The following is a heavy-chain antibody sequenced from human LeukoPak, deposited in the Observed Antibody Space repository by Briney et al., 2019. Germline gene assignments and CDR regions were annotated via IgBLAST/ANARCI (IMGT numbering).Heavy chain of an antibody. Sequence: GGSLRLSCAASGFTFSSFWMTWVRQAPGKGLEWVANTNPDGSEKYYVDSVKGRFTISRDNARNSVFLQMSSLRAEDTALYYCARGLSGGYWGQGTLVTVSS. D-gene: IGHD4-23*01. V-gene: IGHV3-7*01. CDR2: TNPDGSEK. CDR3: ARGLSGGY. J-gene: IGHJ4*02. CDR1: GFTFSSFW.